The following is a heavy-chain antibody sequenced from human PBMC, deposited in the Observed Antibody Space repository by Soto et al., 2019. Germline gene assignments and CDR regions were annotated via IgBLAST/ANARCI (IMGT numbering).Heavy chain of an antibody. CDR3: ARGGEMGLNDY. J-gene: IGHJ4*02. CDR1: GFTFSDSA. CDR2: IRSKANSYLI. D-gene: IGHD1-26*01. Sequence: EVQLVESGGGLVQPGGSLRLSCAASGFTFSDSAMHWVRQASGKGLEWIARIRSKANSYLIAYDESVRGRFIISRDDSKNTAYLQMNNLKTEDTAMYYCARGGEMGLNDYWSQGTLVNVS. V-gene: IGHV3-73*02.